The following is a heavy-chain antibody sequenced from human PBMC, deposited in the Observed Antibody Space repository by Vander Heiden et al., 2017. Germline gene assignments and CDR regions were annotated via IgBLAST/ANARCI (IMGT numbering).Heavy chain of an antibody. CDR2: ISSSSSYI. V-gene: IGHV3-21*01. CDR1: GFTFSSYS. Sequence: EVRLVESGGGLVKPGGSLRLSCAASGFTFSSYSMNWVRQAPGKGLEWVSSISSSSSYIYYADSVKGRFTISRDNAKNSLYLQMNSLRAEDTAVYYCARDISRGNAFDIWGQGTMVTVSS. CDR3: ARDISRGNAFDI. D-gene: IGHD3-3*02. J-gene: IGHJ3*02.